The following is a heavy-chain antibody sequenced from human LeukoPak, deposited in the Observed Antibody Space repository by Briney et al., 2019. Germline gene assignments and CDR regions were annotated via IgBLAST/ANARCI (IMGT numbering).Heavy chain of an antibody. CDR3: ARGRVFIFGIAAAGSTDWFDP. V-gene: IGHV4-31*03. D-gene: IGHD6-13*01. Sequence: KPSETLSLTCTVSVGSIHSGGYYWSWIRQHPGKGLEWIGYIYYSGSTNYNPSLKSRVTISVDTSKNQYSLKLSSVTAADTAVYYCARGRVFIFGIAAAGSTDWFDPWGQGTLVTASS. CDR1: VGSIHSGGYY. CDR2: IYYSGST. J-gene: IGHJ5*02.